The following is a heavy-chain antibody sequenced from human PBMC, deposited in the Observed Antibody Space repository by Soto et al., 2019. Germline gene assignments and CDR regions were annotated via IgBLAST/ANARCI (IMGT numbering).Heavy chain of an antibody. CDR1: GFTFSSYA. CDR2: ISGSGGST. CDR3: EKFVGATDY. V-gene: IGHV3-23*01. Sequence: GESLKISCAASGFTFSSYAMSWVRQAPGKGLEWVSGISGSGGSTYYADSVKGRFTISRDNSKNTLYLQMNSLRAEDTAVYYCEKFVGATDYWGQGTMVTSPQ. D-gene: IGHD1-26*01. J-gene: IGHJ4*02.